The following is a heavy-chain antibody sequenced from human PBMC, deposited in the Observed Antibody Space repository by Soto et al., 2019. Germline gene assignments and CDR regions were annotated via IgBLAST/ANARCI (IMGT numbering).Heavy chain of an antibody. CDR2: ISYDGSNK. V-gene: IGHV3-30*03. J-gene: IGHJ3*02. CDR1: GFTFSSYG. CDR3: GRAGAFAI. Sequence: QVQLVESGGGVVQPGRSLRLSCEASGFTFSSYGMHWVRQAPGKGLEGVAVISYDGSNKYYADSVKGRFTISRANSKNTLSLQMNSLSAEYSAVYYCGRAGAFAIWGQGTMVTVSS.